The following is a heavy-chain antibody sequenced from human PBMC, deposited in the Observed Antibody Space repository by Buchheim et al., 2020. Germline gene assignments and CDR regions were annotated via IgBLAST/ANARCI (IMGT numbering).Heavy chain of an antibody. CDR1: GFSFNNYG. CDR2: ISISGDST. J-gene: IGHJ4*02. Sequence: EVQLLESGGGLVQPGGSLRLSCAASGFSFNNYGLTWVRQAPGKGLEWVSAISISGDSTDYADSVKGRFTISRENSKNTLYLQMNSLRAEDTAVYYCTKRSPSGGQTIDYWSQGTL. V-gene: IGHV3-23*01. D-gene: IGHD1-26*01. CDR3: TKRSPSGGQTIDY.